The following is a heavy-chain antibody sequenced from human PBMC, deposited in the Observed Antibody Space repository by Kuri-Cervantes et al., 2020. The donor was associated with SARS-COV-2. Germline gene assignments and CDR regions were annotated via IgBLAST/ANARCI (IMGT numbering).Heavy chain of an antibody. CDR2: INAYNGNT. CDR3: ARNHYDFWSGRNWFDP. V-gene: IGHV1-18*01. Sequence: ASVKVSCKASGYTFTSYDINWVRQATGQGLEWMGWINAYNGNTNCAQKLQGRVTMTTDTSTSTAYMELRSLRSDDTAVYYCARNHYDFWSGRNWFDPWGQGTLVTVSS. CDR1: GYTFTSYD. J-gene: IGHJ5*02. D-gene: IGHD3-3*01.